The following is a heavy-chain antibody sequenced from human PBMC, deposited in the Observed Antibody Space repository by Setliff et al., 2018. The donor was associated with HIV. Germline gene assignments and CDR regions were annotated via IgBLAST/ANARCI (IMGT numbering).Heavy chain of an antibody. J-gene: IGHJ6*03. CDR3: ARHRDPPGTRWIFYYYYMDL. CDR1: GGSISSHY. D-gene: IGHD5-12*01. CDR2: MYYSGST. V-gene: IGHV4-59*08. Sequence: SETLSLTCTVSGGSISSHYWSWIRQPPGKGLEWIGYMYYSGSTNYNPSLKSRVTISVDTSKNQFSLRLSSVTAADTGVYYCARHRDPPGTRWIFYYYYMDLWGEGTTVTVSS.